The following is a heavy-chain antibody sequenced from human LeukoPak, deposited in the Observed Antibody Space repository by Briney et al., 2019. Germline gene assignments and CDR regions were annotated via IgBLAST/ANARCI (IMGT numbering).Heavy chain of an antibody. CDR1: GGSFSGYY. CDR2: IYTSGST. Sequence: SETLSLTCAVYGGSFSGYYWSWIRQPAGKGLEWIGRIYTSGSTNYNPSLKSRVTMSVDTSKNQFSLKLSSVTAADTAVYYCARSGPTYCSGGSCYWFDPWGQGTLVTVSS. V-gene: IGHV4-59*10. CDR3: ARSGPTYCSGGSCYWFDP. D-gene: IGHD2-15*01. J-gene: IGHJ5*02.